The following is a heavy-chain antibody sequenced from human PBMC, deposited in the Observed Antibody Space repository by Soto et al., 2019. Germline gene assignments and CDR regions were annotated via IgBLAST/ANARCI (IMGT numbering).Heavy chain of an antibody. J-gene: IGHJ4*02. V-gene: IGHV4-61*01. D-gene: IGHD3-10*01. CDR3: ARVPARSRGLIDY. CDR1: GGSVSSGNYD. Sequence: QVQLQESGPGLVKPSETLSLTCTVSGGSVSSGNYDWSWIRQPPGKGLEWIGYIYYSGSTNYNPSLKSRVTISVDTSKNQFSLKLTSVTAADTAVYYCARVPARSRGLIDYWGQGTLVTVSS. CDR2: IYYSGST.